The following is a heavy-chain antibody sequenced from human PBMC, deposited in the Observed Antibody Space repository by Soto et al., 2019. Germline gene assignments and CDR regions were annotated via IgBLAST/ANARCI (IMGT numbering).Heavy chain of an antibody. J-gene: IGHJ3*02. V-gene: IGHV3-23*01. Sequence: GGSLRLSCAASGFTFSNYDMTWVRQAPGKGLEWVSGISASGGTTFYADSVTGRITITRDNTKSMLFLQMVSLKAEDTALYYCAKREVGYCSDRHCEGAFDMWGQGTMVTVSS. D-gene: IGHD2-15*01. CDR2: ISASGGTT. CDR1: GFTFSNYD. CDR3: AKREVGYCSDRHCEGAFDM.